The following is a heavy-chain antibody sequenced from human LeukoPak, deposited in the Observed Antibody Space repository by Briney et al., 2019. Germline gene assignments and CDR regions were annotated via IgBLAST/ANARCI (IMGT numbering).Heavy chain of an antibody. Sequence: PGGSLRLSCAASGFTFSSYTMNWVRQTPGKGLEWVSSISTATTYIYYADSVKGRFTISRDNAKNSLYLQMNSLRAEDTAVYYCAKYLQYFDYWGQGTLVTVSS. CDR1: GFTFSSYT. CDR3: AKYLQYFDY. CDR2: ISTATTYI. J-gene: IGHJ4*02. D-gene: IGHD2-2*01. V-gene: IGHV3-21*04.